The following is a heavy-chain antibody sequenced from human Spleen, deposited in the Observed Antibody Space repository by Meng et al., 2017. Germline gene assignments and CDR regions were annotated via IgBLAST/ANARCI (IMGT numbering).Heavy chain of an antibody. J-gene: IGHJ2*01. V-gene: IGHV4-4*02. CDR1: GASISSRNW. CDR2: IYHTGRT. Sequence: SETLSLTCAVSGASISSRNWWSWLRQPPGKGLEWIGEIYHTGRTNYNPSLMRRVTISVDKSKKHFSLNLTSVTAADTAFYYCASPKPSPDNWYFDLWGRGTLVTVSS. CDR3: ASPKPSPDNWYFDL.